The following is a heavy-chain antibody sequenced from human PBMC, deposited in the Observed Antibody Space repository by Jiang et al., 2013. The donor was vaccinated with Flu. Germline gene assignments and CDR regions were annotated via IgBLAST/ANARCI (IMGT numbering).Heavy chain of an antibody. Sequence: RQAPGQGLEWMGRINPNSGGTNYAQKFQGRVTMTRDTSISTAYMELSRLRSDDTAVYYCARVYCSSTSCYRDYYGMDVWGQGTTVTVSS. CDR2: INPNSGGT. CDR3: ARVYCSSTSCYRDYYGMDV. V-gene: IGHV1-2*06. D-gene: IGHD2-2*02. J-gene: IGHJ6*02.